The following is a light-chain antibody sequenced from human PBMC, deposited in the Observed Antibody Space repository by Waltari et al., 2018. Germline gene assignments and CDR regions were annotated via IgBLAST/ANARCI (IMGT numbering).Light chain of an antibody. V-gene: IGKV3-11*01. CDR2: ETS. J-gene: IGKJ4*01. Sequence: EIVLTQSPGTLSLSPGERATLSCRASPNVGRYLAWYQQKPGQAPSLLIHETSHRAAGIPARFSGSGSGTDFTLIISSLEPEDFAVYYCQQRANWPLTFGGGTKVEIK. CDR3: QQRANWPLT. CDR1: PNVGRY.